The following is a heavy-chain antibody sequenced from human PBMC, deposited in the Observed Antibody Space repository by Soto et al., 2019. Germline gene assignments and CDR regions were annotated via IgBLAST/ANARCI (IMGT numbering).Heavy chain of an antibody. J-gene: IGHJ4*02. CDR2: VSFDDTNK. CDR3: IKGGQYGDFDY. V-gene: IGHV3-30*18. CDR1: GFTFSSYG. D-gene: IGHD4-17*01. Sequence: QVQLVESGGGVVQPGRSLRLSCAASGFTFSSYGMHWVRQPPGKGLEWVARVSFDDTNKDYLGYVRGRFTISRDDSKNTLYLQMNSLRPEDTDIYYCIKGGQYGDFDYWGQGTLVTVSS.